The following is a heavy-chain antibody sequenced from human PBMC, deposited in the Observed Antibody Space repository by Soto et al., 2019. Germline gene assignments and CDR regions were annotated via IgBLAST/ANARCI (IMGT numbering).Heavy chain of an antibody. D-gene: IGHD3-22*01. V-gene: IGHV3-23*01. Sequence: PGGSLRLSCAASGFTFSSYAMSWVRQAPGKGLEWVSAISGSGGSTYYADSVKGRFTISRDNSKNTLYLQMNSLRAEDTAVYYFAKFSGTYYYDSSGYSAPFDYWGQGTLVTVSS. CDR2: ISGSGGST. CDR1: GFTFSSYA. CDR3: AKFSGTYYYDSSGYSAPFDY. J-gene: IGHJ4*02.